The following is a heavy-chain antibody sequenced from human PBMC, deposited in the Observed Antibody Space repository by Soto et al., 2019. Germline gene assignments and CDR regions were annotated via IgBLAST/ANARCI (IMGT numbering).Heavy chain of an antibody. CDR2: IYYSGST. V-gene: IGHV4-31*03. Sequence: SETLSLTCTVSGGSISSGGYYWSWIRQHPGKGLEWIGYIYYSGSTYYNPSLKSRVTISVDTSKNQFSLKLRSVTAADTAVYYCARALVPAATYSDYWGKGTLVTVSS. J-gene: IGHJ4*02. CDR3: ARALVPAATYSDY. D-gene: IGHD2-2*01. CDR1: GGSISSGGYY.